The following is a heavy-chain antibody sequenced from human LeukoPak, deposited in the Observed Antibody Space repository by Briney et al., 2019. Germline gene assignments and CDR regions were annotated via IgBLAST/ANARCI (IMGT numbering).Heavy chain of an antibody. CDR2: ISSSGSTI. CDR3: ARDFLEDSY. Sequence: GGSLRLSCAASGFTFSTYNMNWVRQAPGKGVEWVSYISSSGSTIYYADSVKGRFTISRDNAKNSLYLQMNTLRTEDTGVYYCARDFLEDSYWGQGTLVTVPS. D-gene: IGHD3-3*01. V-gene: IGHV3-48*01. J-gene: IGHJ4*02. CDR1: GFTFSTYN.